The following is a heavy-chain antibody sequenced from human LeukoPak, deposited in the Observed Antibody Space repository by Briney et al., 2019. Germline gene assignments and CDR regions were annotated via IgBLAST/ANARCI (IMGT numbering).Heavy chain of an antibody. CDR2: IKQDGSEK. J-gene: IGHJ4*02. Sequence: GGSLRLSCAASGFTFSSYWMSWVRQAPGKGLEWVANIKQDGSEKYYVDSVKGRFTISRDNAKNSLYLQMNSLRAEDTAVYYCARAHDYYYDSSGYPCYWGQGTLVTVSS. D-gene: IGHD3-22*01. V-gene: IGHV3-7*01. CDR1: GFTFSSYW. CDR3: ARAHDYYYDSSGYPCY.